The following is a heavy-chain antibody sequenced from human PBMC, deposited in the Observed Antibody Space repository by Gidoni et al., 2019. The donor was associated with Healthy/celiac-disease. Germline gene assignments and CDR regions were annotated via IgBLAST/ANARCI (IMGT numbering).Heavy chain of an antibody. V-gene: IGHV1-69*04. D-gene: IGHD5-12*01. CDR2: IIPILGIA. J-gene: IGHJ4*02. Sequence: VQLVQSAAEVMKPGSSVKVSCMASGGTFSSYAISWVRQAPGQGLAWMGRIIPILGIANYAQKFHGRVTITADKSTSTAYMELSSLRSEDTAVYYCARGRGDGYNFDYWGQGTLVTVSS. CDR3: ARGRGDGYNFDY. CDR1: GGTFSSYA.